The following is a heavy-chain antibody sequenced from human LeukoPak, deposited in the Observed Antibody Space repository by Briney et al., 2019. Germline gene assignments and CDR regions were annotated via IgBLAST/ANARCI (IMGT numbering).Heavy chain of an antibody. V-gene: IGHV3-21*01. D-gene: IGHD1-26*01. CDR2: ISSSSSYI. CDR1: GVTFSDHY. CDR3: ARELYSGTYNY. J-gene: IGHJ4*02. Sequence: GGSLRLSCAASGVTFSDHYMEWVRQAPGRGLEWVSSISSSSSYIYYADSVKGRFTISRDNAKNSLYLQMNSLRAEDTAVYYCARELYSGTYNYWGQGTLVTVSS.